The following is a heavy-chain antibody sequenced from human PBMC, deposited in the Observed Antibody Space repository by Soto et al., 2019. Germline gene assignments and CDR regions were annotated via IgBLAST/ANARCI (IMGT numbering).Heavy chain of an antibody. V-gene: IGHV3-23*01. CDR1: GFTFSTYV. D-gene: IGHD5-12*01. J-gene: IGHJ4*02. CDR3: GTPGGNGYNHALDY. Sequence: EVQLLESGGGLVQRGGSLRLTCTVSGFTFSTYVMTWVRQAPGKGLEWVSGISGSGAITYYADSVKGRFTISRDNSKNTLYLQMNSLRAEDTAVYFCGTPGGNGYNHALDYWGQGTLVTVSS. CDR2: ISGSGAIT.